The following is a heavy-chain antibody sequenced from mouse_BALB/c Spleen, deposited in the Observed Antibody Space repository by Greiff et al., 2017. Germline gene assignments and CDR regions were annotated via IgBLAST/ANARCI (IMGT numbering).Heavy chain of an antibody. V-gene: IGHV1-18*01. J-gene: IGHJ3*01. CDR3: ARERGFITTVVPQFAY. CDR2: INPNNGGT. Sequence: EVQLQQSGPELVKPGASVKISCKTSGYTFTEYTMHWVKQSHGKSLEWIGGINPNNGGTSYNQKFKGKATLTVEKSSSTAYMEHRSLTSEDSAVYYWARERGFITTVVPQFAYWGQGTLVTVSA. CDR1: GYTFTEYT. D-gene: IGHD1-1*01.